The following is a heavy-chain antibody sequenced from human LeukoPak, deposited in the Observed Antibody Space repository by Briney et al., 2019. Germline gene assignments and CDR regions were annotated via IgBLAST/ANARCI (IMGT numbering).Heavy chain of an antibody. CDR2: ISAYNGNT. D-gene: IGHD3-9*01. V-gene: IGHV1-18*01. Sequence: ASVKVSCKASGYTFTSYGISWVRQAPGQGLEWMGWISAYNGNTNYAQKLQGRVTMTTDTSISTAYMELSRLRSDDTAVYYCARGSEYFDWLSPNDAFDIWGQGTMVTVSS. CDR3: ARGSEYFDWLSPNDAFDI. CDR1: GYTFTSYG. J-gene: IGHJ3*02.